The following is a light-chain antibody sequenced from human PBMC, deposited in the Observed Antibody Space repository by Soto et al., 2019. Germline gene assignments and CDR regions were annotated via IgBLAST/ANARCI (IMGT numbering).Light chain of an antibody. CDR1: QSMKRRY. Sequence: EIVLMQSPGTLSLSPGERSTLFCRASQSMKRRYLAWYQQKPGQAPRVLIYAASNRATGIPDRFSGSGSGTDFSLTISRLEPEDFAVYYCHQYDNTPQTFGQGTKGDIK. CDR3: HQYDNTPQT. CDR2: AAS. J-gene: IGKJ2*01. V-gene: IGKV3-20*01.